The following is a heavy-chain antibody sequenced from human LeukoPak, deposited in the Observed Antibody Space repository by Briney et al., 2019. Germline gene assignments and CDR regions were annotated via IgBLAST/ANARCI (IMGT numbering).Heavy chain of an antibody. CDR2: IYYSGST. D-gene: IGHD2-21*02. CDR3: ARAAYCGGDCYLFDY. V-gene: IGHV4-39*01. CDR1: SDSIYSSNYY. Sequence: SETLSLTCTVSSDSIYSSNYYWGWIRQPPGKGLEWIGSIYYSGSTYYNSSLKSRVTISVSTSKNQFSLKLSSLTAADTAVYYCARAAYCGGDCYLFDYWGQGTLVTVFS. J-gene: IGHJ4*02.